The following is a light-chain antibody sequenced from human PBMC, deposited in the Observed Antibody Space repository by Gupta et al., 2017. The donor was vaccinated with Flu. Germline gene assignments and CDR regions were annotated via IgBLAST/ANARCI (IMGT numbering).Light chain of an antibody. CDR3: CSYAGSGTYV. Sequence: QSALPPPPSVPRSPGRSPTISCPGTSSDVGSYNLASYYQQHPGKAPKLIIYGDNKGPSGVSNRFSGSKSGNTASLTISGLQAEEEADYYCCSYAGSGTYVFGTGSKVTVL. J-gene: IGLJ1*01. V-gene: IGLV2-23*01. CDR2: GDN. CDR1: SSDVGSYNL.